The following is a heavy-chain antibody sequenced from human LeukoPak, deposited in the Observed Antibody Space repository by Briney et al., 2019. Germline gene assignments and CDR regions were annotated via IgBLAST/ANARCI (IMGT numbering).Heavy chain of an antibody. CDR1: GGSINSYS. CDR3: ARDLGGIYFDY. CDR2: IHFSGST. J-gene: IGHJ4*02. V-gene: IGHV4-59*01. D-gene: IGHD1-26*01. Sequence: SETLSLTCTVSGGSINSYSWTWIRQPPGKGLEWIGSIHFSGSTNYNPSLRSRVTISVDTSKNQLSLKLSPVTAADTAVYYCARDLGGIYFDYWGQGTLVTVSS.